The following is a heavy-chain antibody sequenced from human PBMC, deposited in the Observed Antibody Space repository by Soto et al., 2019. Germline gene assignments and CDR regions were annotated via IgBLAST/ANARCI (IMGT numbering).Heavy chain of an antibody. CDR3: ARDKGGYGDAFDM. Sequence: EVQLVESGGDLVKPGGSLRLSCAASVFTFSIYTMNWVRQAPGKGLEWVSSISRSGTFISYADSVEGRFTISRDNDKNSLYLQMNSLRAEDTAVYYCARDKGGYGDAFDMWGQGTMVTVSS. V-gene: IGHV3-21*04. CDR1: VFTFSIYT. CDR2: ISRSGTFI. J-gene: IGHJ3*02. D-gene: IGHD6-25*01.